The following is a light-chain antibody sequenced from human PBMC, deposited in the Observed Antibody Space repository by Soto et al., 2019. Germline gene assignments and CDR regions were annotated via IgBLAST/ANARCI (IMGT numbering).Light chain of an antibody. CDR2: GNN. V-gene: IGLV1-40*01. J-gene: IGLJ3*02. CDR1: SSNIGAGYD. Sequence: QSVLTQPPSVSGAPGQRVTISCTGSSSNIGAGYDVHWYQQLPGTAPKLLIYGNNNRPSGVPDRFSGSKSGTSASLAISGLQSEDEGDYYCEAWHDSLNGPVFGGGTKLTVL. CDR3: EAWHDSLNGPV.